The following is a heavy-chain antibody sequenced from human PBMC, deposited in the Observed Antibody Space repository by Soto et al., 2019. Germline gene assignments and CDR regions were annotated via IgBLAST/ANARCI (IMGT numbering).Heavy chain of an antibody. Sequence: PSETLCLTCTVSGGSISSGGYYWSWIRQHPGKGLEWIGCIYYSGSTYYNPSLKSRVTISVDTSKNQFSLKLSSVTAADTAVYYCARDSRLDCSGGSCYSYWFDPWGQGTLVTVSS. J-gene: IGHJ5*02. D-gene: IGHD2-15*01. CDR1: GGSISSGGYY. CDR3: ARDSRLDCSGGSCYSYWFDP. V-gene: IGHV4-31*03. CDR2: IYYSGST.